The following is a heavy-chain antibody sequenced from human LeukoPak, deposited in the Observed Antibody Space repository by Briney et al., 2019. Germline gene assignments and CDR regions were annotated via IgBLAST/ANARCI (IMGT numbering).Heavy chain of an antibody. V-gene: IGHV3-66*04. CDR2: IFSSGST. D-gene: IGHD3-16*01. CDR1: GFTVSSNY. CDR3: ARHYGDYVQGDY. J-gene: IGHJ4*02. Sequence: GGSLRLSCAASGFTVSSNYMSWVRQAPGKGLEWVSVIFSSGSTYYADSVKGRFTISRDNSKNTLYLQMNSLRAEDTAVYYCARHYGDYVQGDYWGQGTLVTVSS.